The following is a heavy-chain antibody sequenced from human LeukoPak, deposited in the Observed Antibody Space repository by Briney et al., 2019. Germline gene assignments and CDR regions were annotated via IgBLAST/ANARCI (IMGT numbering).Heavy chain of an antibody. CDR1: GFAFSYYG. Sequence: GGSLRLSCAASGFAFSYYGMHWVRHAPGKGLEWVAVISHDGSNIHYGDSVKGRFTISRDNSENTVYLQMNSLRAEDTAIYYCAKDPYRVVVATGNYLDPWGQGTLVTVSS. CDR3: AKDPYRVVVATGNYLDP. CDR2: ISHDGSNI. D-gene: IGHD2-15*01. V-gene: IGHV3-30*18. J-gene: IGHJ5*02.